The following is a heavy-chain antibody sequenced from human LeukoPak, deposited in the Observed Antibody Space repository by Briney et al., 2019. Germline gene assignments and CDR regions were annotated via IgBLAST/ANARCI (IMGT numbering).Heavy chain of an antibody. CDR1: GFTFSSYA. Sequence: GGSLRLSCAASGFTFSSYAMSWVRQAPGKGLEWVSGISGSGDNAYHTDSVKGRFTISRDNSKNTLYLQMNSLRAEDTAVYYCAKGRGVTVTTSFDYWGQGTLVTVSS. CDR2: ISGSGDNA. J-gene: IGHJ4*02. CDR3: AKGRGVTVTTSFDY. V-gene: IGHV3-23*01. D-gene: IGHD4-17*01.